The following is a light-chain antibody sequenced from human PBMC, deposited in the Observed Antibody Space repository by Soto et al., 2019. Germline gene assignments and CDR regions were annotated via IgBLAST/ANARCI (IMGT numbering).Light chain of an antibody. J-gene: IGKJ4*01. V-gene: IGKV1-5*01. CDR3: QQYDNYPLT. CDR2: DAS. CDR1: QSVRSW. Sequence: DIQMTQSPSTLSASVGDRVTITFRASQSVRSWLAWYQQKPGRAPKFLIYDASSLESGVPSRFSGSGSGTEFTLTISNLQPGDFATYYCQQYDNYPLTFGGGTKVDIK.